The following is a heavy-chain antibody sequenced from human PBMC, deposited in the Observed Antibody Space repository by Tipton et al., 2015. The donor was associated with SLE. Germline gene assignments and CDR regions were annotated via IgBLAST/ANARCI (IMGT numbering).Heavy chain of an antibody. V-gene: IGHV3-21*03. CDR1: GFTFSSYA. CDR3: VRDKDRYFDV. J-gene: IGHJ2*01. CDR2: ITSSSNYI. Sequence: SLRLSCAASGFTFSSYAMSWVRQAPGKGLEWVSSITSSSNYIYYADSVKGRFTISRDNAKNSLYLQMNSLRDEDTAVYFCVRDKDRYFDVWGRGSLVSVSS.